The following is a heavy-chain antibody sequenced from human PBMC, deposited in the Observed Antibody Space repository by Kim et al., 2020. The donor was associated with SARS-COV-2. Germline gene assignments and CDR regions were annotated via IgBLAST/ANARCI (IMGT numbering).Heavy chain of an antibody. J-gene: IGHJ6*02. D-gene: IGHD1-7*01. CDR2: IYPGDSDT. Sequence: GESLKISCKGSGYSFTSYWIGWVRQMPGKGLEWMGIIYPGDSDTRYSPSFQGQVTISADKSISTAYLQWSSLKASDTAMYYCARANSGGTTLAYYYYGMDVWGQGTTVTVSS. CDR3: ARANSGGTTLAYYYYGMDV. V-gene: IGHV5-51*01. CDR1: GYSFTSYW.